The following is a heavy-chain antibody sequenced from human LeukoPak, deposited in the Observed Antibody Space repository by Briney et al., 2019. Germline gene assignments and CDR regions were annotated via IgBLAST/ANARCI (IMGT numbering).Heavy chain of an antibody. CDR2: IYYSGST. V-gene: IGHV4-59*01. Sequence: ASETLSLTCTVSGGSISSYYWSWIRQPAGKGLEWIGYIYYSGSTNYNPSLKSRVTISVDTSKNQFSLKLSSVTAADTAVYYCARGGSGWFSVDYWGQGTLVTVSS. CDR3: ARGGSGWFSVDY. CDR1: GGSISSYY. D-gene: IGHD6-19*01. J-gene: IGHJ4*02.